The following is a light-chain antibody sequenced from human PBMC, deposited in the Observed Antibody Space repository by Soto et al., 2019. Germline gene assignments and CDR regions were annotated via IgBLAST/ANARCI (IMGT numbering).Light chain of an antibody. Sequence: DIQMTQSPSSLSASVGDRVTITCRASQSISSYLNWYQQKPGKAPELLIYAASNLQSAVPSRFSGSGSGTDFTLTISSLQPEDFATYYCQQSYSTPPWTFGQGTKVEIK. CDR3: QQSYSTPPWT. CDR1: QSISSY. J-gene: IGKJ1*01. CDR2: AAS. V-gene: IGKV1-39*01.